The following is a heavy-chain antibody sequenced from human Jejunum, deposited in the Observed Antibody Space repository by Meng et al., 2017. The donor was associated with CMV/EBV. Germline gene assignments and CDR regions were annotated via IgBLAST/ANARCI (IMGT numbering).Heavy chain of an antibody. V-gene: IGHV3-7*01. Sequence: CAASGFTFTNYWMSWARQAPGKGLELVANIDQDGRDKFYVDSVKGRFTISRDNAKNSLYLQMDSLRAEDTAVYYCATSAAAPGDYWGQGTRVTVSS. CDR2: IDQDGRDK. CDR1: GFTFTNYW. CDR3: ATSAAAPGDY. J-gene: IGHJ4*02. D-gene: IGHD2-15*01.